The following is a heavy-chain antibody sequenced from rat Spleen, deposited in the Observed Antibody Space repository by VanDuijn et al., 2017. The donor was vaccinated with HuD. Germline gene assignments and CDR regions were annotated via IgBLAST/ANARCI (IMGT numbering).Heavy chain of an antibody. CDR1: GFTFSDYA. CDR3: AVAGYGY. D-gene: IGHD4-3*01. CDR2: IVLDSSGV. Sequence: EVQLVESDGGLVQPGRSLKLSCAASGFTFSDYAMAWVRQSPEKGLEWVATIVLDSSGVYYRNSVKGRFTISRVNSENTVYLQMNSLRSEDTATYYCAVAGYGYWGQGVMVTVSS. V-gene: IGHV5-17*01. J-gene: IGHJ2*01.